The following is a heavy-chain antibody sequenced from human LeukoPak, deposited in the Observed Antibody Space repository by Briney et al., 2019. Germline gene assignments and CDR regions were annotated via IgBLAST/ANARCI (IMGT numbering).Heavy chain of an antibody. CDR3: ARSTSEWELLPVWYFDL. V-gene: IGHV4-59*01. CDR1: GGSINGFY. CDR2: VYNREGT. Sequence: SETLSLTCTVSGGSINGFYWNWIRQPPGKGLEWIGYVYNREGTNYNPSLKSRVTISVDTSKNQFSLKLSSVTAADTAVYYCARSTSEWELLPVWYFDLWGRGTLVTVSS. D-gene: IGHD1-26*01. J-gene: IGHJ2*01.